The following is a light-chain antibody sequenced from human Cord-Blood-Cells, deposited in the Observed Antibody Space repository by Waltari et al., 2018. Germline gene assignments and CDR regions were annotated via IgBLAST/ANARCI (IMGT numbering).Light chain of an antibody. Sequence: DIQMTQSPSSLSASVGDRVTITSRASQSISSYLNWYQQKPGKAPKLLIYAASSLQSGVPSRFSGSGSGTDFTLTNNSLQPEDFATYYCQQSYSTPFTFGPGTKVDIK. CDR1: QSISSY. CDR3: QQSYSTPFT. V-gene: IGKV1-39*01. CDR2: AAS. J-gene: IGKJ3*01.